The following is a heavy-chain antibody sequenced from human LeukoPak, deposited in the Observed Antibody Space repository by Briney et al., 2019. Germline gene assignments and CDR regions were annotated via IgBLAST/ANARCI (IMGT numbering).Heavy chain of an antibody. CDR3: ASLGYFDWDYDAFDI. CDR2: ISYDGSNE. V-gene: IGHV3-30*04. D-gene: IGHD3-9*01. CDR1: GFTFSSYV. Sequence: PGGSLRLSCAASGFTFSSYVMHWVRQAPGKGLEWVAIISYDGSNEYYADSVKGRFTISRDNSKNTLFLQMNSLRAEDTAVYYCASLGYFDWDYDAFDIWGQGTMVTVSS. J-gene: IGHJ3*02.